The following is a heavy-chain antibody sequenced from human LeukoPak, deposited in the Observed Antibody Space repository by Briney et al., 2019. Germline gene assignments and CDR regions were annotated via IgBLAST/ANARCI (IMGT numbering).Heavy chain of an antibody. CDR1: GGFFRGYY. V-gene: IGHV4-34*01. J-gene: IGHJ4*02. Sequence: SETLSLTCAVYGGFFRGYYWSWIPQPPGKGREGIGEINHSGSTNHNPSLKSRVTISVDTSKNQFSPKLSSVTAADTAVYYCARRSSKDTAMVTGFEYWGQGTLVTVSS. CDR2: INHSGST. CDR3: ARRSSKDTAMVTGFEY. D-gene: IGHD5-18*01.